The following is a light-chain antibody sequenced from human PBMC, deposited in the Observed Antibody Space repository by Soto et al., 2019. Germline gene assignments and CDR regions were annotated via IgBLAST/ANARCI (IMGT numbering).Light chain of an antibody. Sequence: EVVLTQSPGTLSLSRGERATLSCRASQSVGINLAWYQQKPGQAPRLLIYDTSTRATGIPARFSGSGSGTEFTLTISSLHSEDFAVYYCQQYNSWPPITFGQGTRLEIK. CDR1: QSVGIN. CDR3: QQYNSWPPIT. J-gene: IGKJ5*01. V-gene: IGKV3-15*01. CDR2: DTS.